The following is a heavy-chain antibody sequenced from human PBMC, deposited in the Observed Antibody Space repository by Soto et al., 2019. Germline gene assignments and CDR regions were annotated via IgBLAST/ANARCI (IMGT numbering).Heavy chain of an antibody. CDR3: ATGHLMVYAIGWFDP. CDR2: IYYSGST. CDR1: GGSISSSSYY. J-gene: IGHJ5*02. D-gene: IGHD2-8*01. Sequence: QLQLQESGPGLVKPSETLSLTCTVSGGSISSSSYYWGWIRQPPGKGLEWIGSIYYSGSTYYNPSLKSRVTISVDTSKNQFSLKLSSVTAADTAVYYCATGHLMVYAIGWFDPWGQGTLVTVSS. V-gene: IGHV4-39*01.